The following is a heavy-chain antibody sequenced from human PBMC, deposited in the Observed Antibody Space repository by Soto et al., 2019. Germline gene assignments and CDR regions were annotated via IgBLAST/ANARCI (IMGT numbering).Heavy chain of an antibody. CDR1: GGSISSYY. J-gene: IGHJ5*02. D-gene: IGHD3-22*01. CDR2: IYYTGTT. CDR3: ARSNYDSTGFAVDP. Sequence: SETLSLTCTVSGGSISSYYWSWIRQPPGKGLEWIGYIYYTGTTTYNPSIKSRVTISVDSSKNQFSLNLTSVSAADTAVYYCARSNYDSTGFAVDPWGQGTLVTVSS. V-gene: IGHV4-59*08.